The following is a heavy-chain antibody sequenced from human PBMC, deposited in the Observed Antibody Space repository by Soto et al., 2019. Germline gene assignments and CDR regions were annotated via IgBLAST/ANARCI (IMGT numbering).Heavy chain of an antibody. V-gene: IGHV4-30-4*01. D-gene: IGHD7-27*01. CDR1: GDSISNLDYF. CDR3: ARGRYCLTGRCFPNWFDS. Sequence: SETLSLTFSVSGDSISNLDYFWAWIRQPPGQALEYIGYIYKSATTYYNPSFESRVAISVDTSKSQFSLNVTSVTAADTAVYFCARGRYCLTGRCFPNWFDSWGQGALVTVSS. CDR2: IYKSATT. J-gene: IGHJ5*01.